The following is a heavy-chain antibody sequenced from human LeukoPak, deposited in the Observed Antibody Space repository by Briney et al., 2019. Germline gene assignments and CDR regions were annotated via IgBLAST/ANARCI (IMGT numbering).Heavy chain of an antibody. J-gene: IGHJ4*02. CDR3: ARGGRITIFGVVITY. CDR1: GYTFTGYY. Sequence: VASVKVSCKASGYTFTGYYMHWVRQAPGQGLQWMGWINPNGGDTNYAQKFQGRVTMTRDTSISTAYMELSRLRSDDTAVYYCARGGRITIFGVVITYWGQGTLVTVSS. D-gene: IGHD3-3*01. V-gene: IGHV1-2*02. CDR2: INPNGGDT.